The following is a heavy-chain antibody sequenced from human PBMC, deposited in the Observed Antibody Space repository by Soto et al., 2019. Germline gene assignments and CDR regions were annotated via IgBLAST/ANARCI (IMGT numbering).Heavy chain of an antibody. CDR3: ARGSNSNFGGPIV. J-gene: IGHJ4*02. Sequence: LSLTCSVSGGTIGDYSWNWIRQPPGKGLEWLGYIFYRGETKYNPSHSLWSRVSISTSNNKVSLTLTSVTAADTAVYFCARGSNSNFGGPIVWGPGTLVTVSS. V-gene: IGHV4-59*13. D-gene: IGHD3-10*01. CDR2: IFYRGET. CDR1: GGTIGDYS.